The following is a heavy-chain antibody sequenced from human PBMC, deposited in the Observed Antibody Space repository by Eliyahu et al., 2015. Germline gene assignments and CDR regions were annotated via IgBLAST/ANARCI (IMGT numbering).Heavy chain of an antibody. CDR1: GFTVSSNY. J-gene: IGHJ4*02. V-gene: IGHV3-53*01. CDR3: AREGYSFNSY. Sequence: EVQLVESGGGLIXPGGSLRLSCAASGFTVSSNYMXWVRQAPGKGLEWVSVIXSGGTTYYADSVKGRFTISRDNFKNTVYLQMNSLRTEDTAIYYCAREGYSFNSYWGQGTLVTVSS. D-gene: IGHD5-18*01. CDR2: IXSGGTT.